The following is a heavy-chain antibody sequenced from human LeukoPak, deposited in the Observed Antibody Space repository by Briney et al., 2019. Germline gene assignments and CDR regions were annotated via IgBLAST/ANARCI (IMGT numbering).Heavy chain of an antibody. CDR1: GFTFDDYA. V-gene: IGHV3-43D*03. CDR3: AKDMVEYSSSWYSIDY. Sequence: GGSLRLSCAASGFTFDDYAMHWVRQAPGKGLEWVSLISWDGGSTYYADSVKGRFTISRDNSKNSLYLQMNSLRAEDTALYYCAKDMVEYSSSWYSIDYWGQGTLVTVSS. J-gene: IGHJ4*02. D-gene: IGHD6-13*01. CDR2: ISWDGGST.